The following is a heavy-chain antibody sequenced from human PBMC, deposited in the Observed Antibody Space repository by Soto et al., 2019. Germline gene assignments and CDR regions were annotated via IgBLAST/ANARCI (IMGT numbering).Heavy chain of an antibody. V-gene: IGHV1-18*01. CDR2: ISAHNGNT. CDR3: ARGRYGDY. CDR1: GYTFTSYG. D-gene: IGHD1-1*01. Sequence: QVRLVQSGAEVKKPGASVKVSCKGSGYTFTSYGITWVRQAPGQGLEWMGWISAHNGNTNYAQKPQGRVTVTRDTSTGTDYMELRRVSCDDTAVYYCARGRYGDYWGQGVLVTVSS. J-gene: IGHJ4*02.